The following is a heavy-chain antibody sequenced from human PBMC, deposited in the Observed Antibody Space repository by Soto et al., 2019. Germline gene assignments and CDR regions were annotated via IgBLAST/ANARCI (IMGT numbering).Heavy chain of an antibody. D-gene: IGHD1-1*01. Sequence: WETVSLTCTVSGDSISSYYWSWIRQSPGKGLEWIGQIYYSGSTNYNPSLKSRVTISVDTSQNQFSLKLSSVTAADTAVYYCAKGTGRSGMAHWGQGTLVTVSS. V-gene: IGHV4-59*01. CDR2: IYYSGST. CDR1: GDSISSYY. CDR3: AKGTGRSGMAH. J-gene: IGHJ4*02.